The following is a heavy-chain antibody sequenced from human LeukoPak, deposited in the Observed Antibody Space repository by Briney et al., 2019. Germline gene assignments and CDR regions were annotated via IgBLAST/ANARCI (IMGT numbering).Heavy chain of an antibody. D-gene: IGHD3-10*01. V-gene: IGHV3-21*06. CDR1: GFTFSSYA. CDR2: INSADNVE. J-gene: IGHJ5*02. Sequence: PGGSLRLSCAASGFTFSSYAMSWVRQAPGKGPEWVAHINSADNVEYYIDSVRGRFTMSRDNAKDLLYLHLNSLRDGDTAVYYCARDTVNGSFVISLDLWGQGVLVTVSS. CDR3: ARDTVNGSFVISLDL.